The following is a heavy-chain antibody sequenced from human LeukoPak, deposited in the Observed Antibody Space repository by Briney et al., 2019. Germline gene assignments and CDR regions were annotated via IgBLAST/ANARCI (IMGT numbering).Heavy chain of an antibody. CDR3: ARDYSDYGDYLSPSDY. J-gene: IGHJ4*02. CDR2: ISAYNGNT. Sequence: GASVKVSCKASGYTFISYAMNWVRQAPGQGLEWMGWISAYNGNTNYAQKLQGGVTMTTDTSTSTAYMELRSLRSDDTAVYYCARDYSDYGDYLSPSDYWGQGTLVTVSS. V-gene: IGHV1-18*01. D-gene: IGHD4-17*01. CDR1: GYTFISYA.